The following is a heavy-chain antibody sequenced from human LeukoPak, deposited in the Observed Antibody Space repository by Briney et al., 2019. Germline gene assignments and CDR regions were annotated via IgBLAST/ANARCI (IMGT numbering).Heavy chain of an antibody. CDR3: VRLSVVSPHRYFDL. CDR2: IYYSGST. CDR1: GGSISSSSYY. J-gene: IGHJ2*01. D-gene: IGHD4-23*01. Sequence: SETLSLTCTVSGGSISSSSYYWGWIRQPPGKGLEWIGSIYYSGSTYYNPSLKSRVTISVDTSKNQFSLKLSSVTAADTAVYYCVRLSVVSPHRYFDLWGRGTLVTVSS. V-gene: IGHV4-39*01.